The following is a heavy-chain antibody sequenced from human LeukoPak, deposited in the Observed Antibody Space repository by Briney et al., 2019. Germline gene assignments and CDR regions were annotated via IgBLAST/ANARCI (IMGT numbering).Heavy chain of an antibody. CDR1: GGSFSGYY. CDR2: INHSGST. D-gene: IGHD2-2*01. Sequence: SETLSLTCAVYGGSFSGYYWSWIRQPPGKGLEWIGEINHSGSTNYNPSLKSRVTISVDTSKNQFSLKLSSVTAADTAVYYCARGGKRRIVAVPAAFDYWGQGTLVTVSS. CDR3: ARGGKRRIVAVPAAFDY. J-gene: IGHJ4*02. V-gene: IGHV4-34*01.